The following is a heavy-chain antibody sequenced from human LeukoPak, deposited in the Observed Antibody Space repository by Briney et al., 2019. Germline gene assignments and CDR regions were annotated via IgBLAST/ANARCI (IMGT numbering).Heavy chain of an antibody. CDR2: FDPERGEI. J-gene: IGHJ3*02. Sequence: RASVKVSCKVSGYTLTDLSMHWVRQAPGKGLEWMGGFDPERGEIIYAQKFQGRVTMTEDKSTDTAYMELSSLRSEDTAVYYCATVVPAAIPLLSGAFDIWGQGTMVTVSS. CDR1: GYTLTDLS. V-gene: IGHV1-24*01. D-gene: IGHD2-2*01. CDR3: ATVVPAAIPLLSGAFDI.